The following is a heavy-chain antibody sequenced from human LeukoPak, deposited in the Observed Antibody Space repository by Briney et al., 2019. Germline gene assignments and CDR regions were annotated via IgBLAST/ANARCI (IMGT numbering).Heavy chain of an antibody. V-gene: IGHV4-4*02. Sequence: SETLSLTCAVSGGSISSSNWWSWVRQPPGKGLEWIGEIYHSGSTNYNPSLKSRVTISVDESKNQFSLKLSSVTAADTAVYYCARDLRDPYCSSTSCYGGLDYWGQGTLVTVSS. CDR3: ARDLRDPYCSSTSCYGGLDY. CDR1: GGSISSSNW. CDR2: IYHSGST. J-gene: IGHJ4*02. D-gene: IGHD2-2*01.